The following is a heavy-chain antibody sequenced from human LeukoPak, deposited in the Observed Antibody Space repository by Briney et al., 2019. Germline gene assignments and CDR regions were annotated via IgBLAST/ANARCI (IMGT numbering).Heavy chain of an antibody. Sequence: PGGSLRLSCAASGFTFSSYSMNWVRQAPGKGLEWVSFISSSSSYIYYADSVKGRFTISRDNAKNSLYLQMNSLRAEDTAVYYCARGSRYCSSTSCPLFNYWGQGTLVTVSS. V-gene: IGHV3-21*01. CDR2: ISSSSSYI. J-gene: IGHJ4*02. CDR3: ARGSRYCSSTSCPLFNY. CDR1: GFTFSSYS. D-gene: IGHD2-2*01.